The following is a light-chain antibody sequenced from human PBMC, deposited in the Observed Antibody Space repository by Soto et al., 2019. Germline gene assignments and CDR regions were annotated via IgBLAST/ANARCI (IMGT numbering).Light chain of an antibody. V-gene: IGKV1-5*03. CDR1: QSATTW. Sequence: ITCRASQSATTWLAWYQQKPGKAPKLLIFKASTLESGVPSRFSGGGSGTEFTLTISSLQPDDFATYYCQQYNSYPRTFGQGTKVDIK. CDR2: KAS. CDR3: QQYNSYPRT. J-gene: IGKJ1*01.